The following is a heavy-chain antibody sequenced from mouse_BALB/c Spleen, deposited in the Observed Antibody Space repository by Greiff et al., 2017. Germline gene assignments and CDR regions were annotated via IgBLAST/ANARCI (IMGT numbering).Heavy chain of an antibody. D-gene: IGHD1-2*01. CDR3: TRVITTATGYAMDY. Sequence: EVKLVESGGGLVKPGGSLKLSCAASGFTFSSYTMSWVRQTPEKRLEWVATISSGGSYTYYPDSVKGRFTISRDNAKNTLYLQMSSLKSENTAMYYCTRVITTATGYAMDYWGQGTSVTVSS. CDR1: GFTFSSYT. CDR2: ISSGGSYT. V-gene: IGHV5-6-4*01. J-gene: IGHJ4*01.